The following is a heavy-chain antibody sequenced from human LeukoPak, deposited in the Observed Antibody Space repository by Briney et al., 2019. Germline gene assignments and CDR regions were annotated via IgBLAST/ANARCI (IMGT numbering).Heavy chain of an antibody. CDR2: ISSSGSTI. Sequence: GGSLRLSCAASGFTFSDYYMTWIRQAPGKGLEWVSYISSSGSTIYYADSVKGRFTISRDNAKNTLYLQMNSLRAEDTAVYYCAKDFWYFNSQRRWPFDYWGQGTLVTVSS. CDR3: AKDFWYFNSQRRWPFDY. V-gene: IGHV3-11*01. CDR1: GFTFSDYY. D-gene: IGHD3-3*01. J-gene: IGHJ4*02.